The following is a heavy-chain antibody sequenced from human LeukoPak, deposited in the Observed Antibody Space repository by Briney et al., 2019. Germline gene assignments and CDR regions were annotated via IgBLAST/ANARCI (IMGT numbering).Heavy chain of an antibody. V-gene: IGHV4-31*03. CDR2: IYHSGST. CDR3: ARYCSGGSCYRNWFDP. Sequence: SQTLSLTCTVSGGSISSGGYYWSWIRQHPGKGLEWIGYIYHSGSTYYNPSLKSRVTISVDTSKNQSSLKLSSVTAADTAVYYCARYCSGGSCYRNWFDPWGQGTLVTVSS. D-gene: IGHD2-15*01. CDR1: GGSISSGGYY. J-gene: IGHJ5*02.